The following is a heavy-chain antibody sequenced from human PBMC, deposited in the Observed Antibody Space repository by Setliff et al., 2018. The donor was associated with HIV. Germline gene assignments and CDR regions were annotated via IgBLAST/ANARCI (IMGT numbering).Heavy chain of an antibody. V-gene: IGHV4-34*01. CDR2: INHSGDT. J-gene: IGHJ3*02. CDR3: ARVGDFYDTSGYYSVLDAFDI. Sequence: KPSETPSLTCAVYGGSFSGYFWTWIRQPPQKRLEWIGEINHSGDTNYNPSLKSRVTMSADTSKNQFSLKLSSVTAADTAVYYCARVGDFYDTSGYYSVLDAFDIWGQGTMVTVSS. CDR1: GGSFSGYF. D-gene: IGHD3-22*01.